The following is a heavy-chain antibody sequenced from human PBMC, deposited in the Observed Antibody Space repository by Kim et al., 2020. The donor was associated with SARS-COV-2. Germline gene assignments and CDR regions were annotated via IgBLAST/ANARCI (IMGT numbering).Heavy chain of an antibody. J-gene: IGHJ4*02. CDR3: AKEERITIFGVVTPPFDY. Sequence: KGRLTISRDNSKNTLYLQRNSMRAEDTAVYYCAKEERITIFGVVTPPFDYWGQGTLVTVSS. V-gene: IGHV3-23*01. D-gene: IGHD3-3*01.